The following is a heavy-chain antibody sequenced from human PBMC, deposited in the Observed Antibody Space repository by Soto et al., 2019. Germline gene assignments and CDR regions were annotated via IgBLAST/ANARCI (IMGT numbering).Heavy chain of an antibody. V-gene: IGHV3-23*01. Sequence: GGSLRLSCAASGFTFSSYAMSWVRQAPGKGLEWVSAISGSGGSTYYADSVKGRFTISRDNSKNTLYLQMNSLRAEDTAVYYCAKAQITMIVVVTHYYHYGMDVWGQGTTVTVSS. D-gene: IGHD3-22*01. CDR1: GFTFSSYA. CDR3: AKAQITMIVVVTHYYHYGMDV. J-gene: IGHJ6*02. CDR2: ISGSGGST.